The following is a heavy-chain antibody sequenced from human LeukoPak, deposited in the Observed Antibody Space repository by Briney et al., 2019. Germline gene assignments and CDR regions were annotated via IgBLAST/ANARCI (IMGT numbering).Heavy chain of an antibody. V-gene: IGHV3-7*01. CDR3: ARGFRRSGWLLGPQWFDP. Sequence: SGGSLRLSCAASGFTFSSYWMSWVRQAPGKGLEWVANIKQDGSEKYYVDSVKGRFTISRDNAKNSLYLQMNSLRAEGTAVYYCARGFRRSGWLLGPQWFDPWGQGTLVTVSS. CDR1: GFTFSSYW. D-gene: IGHD6-19*01. J-gene: IGHJ5*02. CDR2: IKQDGSEK.